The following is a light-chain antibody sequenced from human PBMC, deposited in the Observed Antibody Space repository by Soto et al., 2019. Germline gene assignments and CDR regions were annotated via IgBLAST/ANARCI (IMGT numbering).Light chain of an antibody. CDR2: DDN. CDR3: GTWDSSLSGVI. Sequence: QSVLXQAPSVSAAPGQKVTISCSGSSSNIGSDYVSWYQHLPETAPKLLIFDDNKRPSGIPDRFSGSKSGTSATLGITGLQTGDEGDYYCGTWDSSLSGVILGGGT. CDR1: SSNIGSDY. J-gene: IGLJ2*01. V-gene: IGLV1-51*01.